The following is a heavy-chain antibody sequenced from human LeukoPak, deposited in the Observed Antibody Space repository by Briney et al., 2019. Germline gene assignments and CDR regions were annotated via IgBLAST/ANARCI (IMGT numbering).Heavy chain of an antibody. V-gene: IGHV3-30*18. CDR1: GFTFSSYG. J-gene: IGHJ4*02. CDR3: AKDQEDYDFWSGYSFDY. Sequence: PGRSLRLSCEASGFTFSSYGMHWVRQAPGKGLEWVAVISYDGSNKYYADSVKGRFTISRDNSKNTLYLQMNSLRAEDTAVYYCAKDQEDYDFWSGYSFDYWGQGTLVTVSS. D-gene: IGHD3-3*01. CDR2: ISYDGSNK.